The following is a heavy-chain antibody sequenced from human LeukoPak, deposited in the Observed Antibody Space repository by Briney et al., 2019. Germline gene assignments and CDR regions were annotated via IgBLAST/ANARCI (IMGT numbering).Heavy chain of an antibody. CDR1: RFTFSSYA. Sequence: PGGSLRLSCAASRFTFSSYAMHWVRQAPGKGLEWVSSISSSTSSIYYADSVRGRFTISRDNAKNSLYLQMNSLRVDDTAVYYCARGVGATTHDAFHVWGQGTVVTVSS. CDR3: ARGVGATTHDAFHV. D-gene: IGHD1-26*01. V-gene: IGHV3-21*01. CDR2: ISSSTSSI. J-gene: IGHJ3*01.